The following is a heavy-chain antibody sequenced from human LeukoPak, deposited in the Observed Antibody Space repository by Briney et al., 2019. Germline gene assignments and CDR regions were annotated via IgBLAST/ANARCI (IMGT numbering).Heavy chain of an antibody. J-gene: IGHJ4*02. CDR3: AREAGISGTANFDY. V-gene: IGHV3-48*03. Sequence: GGSLRLSCAASGFTFRSYEMNWVRQAPGKGLEWVSYISSSGSNTYYADSVKGRFTISRDNAKNSLYLQVNSLRVEDTAVYYCAREAGISGTANFDYWGQGILVTVSS. CDR1: GFTFRSYE. D-gene: IGHD1-7*01. CDR2: ISSSGSNT.